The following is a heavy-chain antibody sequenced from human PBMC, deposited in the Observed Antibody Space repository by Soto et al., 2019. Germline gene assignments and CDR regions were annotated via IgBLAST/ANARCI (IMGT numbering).Heavy chain of an antibody. CDR1: GFTVSSNY. CDR3: ASNPYSSGWWDAFDI. J-gene: IGHJ3*02. Sequence: VGSLRLSCAASGFTVSSNYMSWVRQAPGKGLEWVSVIYSGGSTYYADSVKGRFTISRDNSKNTLYLQMNSLRAEDTVVYYCASNPYSSGWWDAFDIWGQGTMVTVSS. CDR2: IYSGGST. V-gene: IGHV3-53*01. D-gene: IGHD6-19*01.